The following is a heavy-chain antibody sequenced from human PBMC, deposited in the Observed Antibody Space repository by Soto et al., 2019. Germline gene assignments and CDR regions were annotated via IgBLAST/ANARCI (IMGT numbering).Heavy chain of an antibody. Sequence: GGSLRLSCAASGFTFSSYSMNWVRQAPGKGLEWVSSISSSSSYIYYADSVKGRFTISRDNAKYSLYLQMNSLRAEDTAVYYCARDGQQLTPNWFDPWGQGTLVTVSS. CDR3: ARDGQQLTPNWFDP. J-gene: IGHJ5*02. V-gene: IGHV3-21*01. CDR2: ISSSSSYI. CDR1: GFTFSSYS. D-gene: IGHD6-13*01.